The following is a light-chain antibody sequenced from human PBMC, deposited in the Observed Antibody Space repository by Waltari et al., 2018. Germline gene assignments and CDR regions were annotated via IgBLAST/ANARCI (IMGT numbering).Light chain of an antibody. Sequence: DIQMTQSPSTLSASVGDRVTITCRASQSIVGWLAWFQQKPGKAPNLLIFKASFLEGGVPSMVSGSGSGTDFTLTISSLQPDDFATYYCQQYQTYPLTFGLGTKLEI. V-gene: IGKV1-5*03. CDR1: QSIVGW. J-gene: IGKJ2*01. CDR3: QQYQTYPLT. CDR2: KAS.